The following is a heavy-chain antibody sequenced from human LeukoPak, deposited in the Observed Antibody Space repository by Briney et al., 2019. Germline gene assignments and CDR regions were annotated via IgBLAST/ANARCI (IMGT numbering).Heavy chain of an antibody. CDR2: IIPIFGTA. V-gene: IGHV1-69*01. J-gene: IGHJ4*02. D-gene: IGHD3-3*01. CDR3: ARDGGSDYDFWSGYYW. CDR1: GGTFSSYA. Sequence: SVKVSCKASGGTFSSYAISWVRQAPGQGLEWMGGIIPIFGTANYAQKFQGRVTITADESTSTAYMELSSLRSEYTAVYYCARDGGSDYDFWSGYYWWGQGTLVTVSS.